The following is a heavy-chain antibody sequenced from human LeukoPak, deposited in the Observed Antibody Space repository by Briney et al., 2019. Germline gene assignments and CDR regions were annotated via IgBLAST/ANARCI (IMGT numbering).Heavy chain of an antibody. CDR3: ARAGIYCSGGSCYSWFDP. D-gene: IGHD2-15*01. J-gene: IGHJ5*02. V-gene: IGHV3-20*04. CDR1: GLTVDDYG. CDR2: INWNGGST. Sequence: GGSLRLSCPASGLTVDDYGMSWVRPAPGKGREWVSGINWNGGSTGYADSVKGRFTIPRGNAKNSLYLQMNSLRAEDTALYYCARAGIYCSGGSCYSWFDPWGQGTLVTVSS.